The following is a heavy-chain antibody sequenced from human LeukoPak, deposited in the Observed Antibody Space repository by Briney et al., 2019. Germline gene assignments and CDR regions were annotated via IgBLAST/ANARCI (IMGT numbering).Heavy chain of an antibody. V-gene: IGHV4-34*01. D-gene: IGHD2-2*01. CDR3: ASSKGVNYCYYYMDV. Sequence: PSETLSLTCAVYGGSFSGYYWSWIRQPQGKGREGMGEINHSGSTKYNTSLKSRVTISVDTSKNQFSLKLSSVTAADTAVYYCASSKGVNYCYYYMDVWGKGTTVTVSS. CDR1: GGSFSGYY. J-gene: IGHJ6*03. CDR2: INHSGST.